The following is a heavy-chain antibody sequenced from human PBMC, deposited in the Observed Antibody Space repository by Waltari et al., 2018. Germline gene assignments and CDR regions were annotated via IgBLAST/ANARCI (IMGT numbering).Heavy chain of an antibody. Sequence: QVQLVESGGGVVQPGRSLRLSCAASGFTFSSYAMHWVRQAPGTGLEWVAVISYDGSNKYYADSVKGRFTISRDNSKNTLYLQMNSLRAEDTAVYYCARDTGSTTYYYYYYMDVWGKGTTVTVSS. V-gene: IGHV3-30-3*01. D-gene: IGHD1-1*01. CDR2: ISYDGSNK. CDR1: GFTFSSYA. CDR3: ARDTGSTTYYYYYYMDV. J-gene: IGHJ6*03.